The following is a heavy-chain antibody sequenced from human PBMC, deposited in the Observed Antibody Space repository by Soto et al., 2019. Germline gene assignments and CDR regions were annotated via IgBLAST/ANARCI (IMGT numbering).Heavy chain of an antibody. J-gene: IGHJ4*02. CDR2: ISGSGGST. V-gene: IGHV3-23*01. D-gene: IGHD6-19*01. Sequence: GASLRLSCAASGLTLSSYAMSWVRQAPGKGLEWVSAISGSGGSTYYADSVKGRFTISRDNSKNTLYLQMNSLRAEDTAVYYCAKDGSSGWVGGGDSGQGTLVTVSS. CDR1: GLTLSSYA. CDR3: AKDGSSGWVGGGD.